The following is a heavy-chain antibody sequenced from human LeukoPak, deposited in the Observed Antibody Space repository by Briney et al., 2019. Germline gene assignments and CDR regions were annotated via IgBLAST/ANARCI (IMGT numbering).Heavy chain of an antibody. J-gene: IGHJ4*02. D-gene: IGHD6-19*01. Sequence: PSETLSLTCTVSGYSLSSGYYWGWIRQPPGKGLEWIGSIYHSGSTYYNPSLKSRVTISVDTSKNQFSLKLSSVTAADTAVYYCARVNSSGHYWGQGTLVTVSS. CDR1: GYSLSSGYY. CDR3: ARVNSSGHY. V-gene: IGHV4-38-2*02. CDR2: IYHSGST.